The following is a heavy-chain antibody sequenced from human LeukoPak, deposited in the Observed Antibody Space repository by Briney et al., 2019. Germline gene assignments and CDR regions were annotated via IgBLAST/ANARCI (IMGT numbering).Heavy chain of an antibody. D-gene: IGHD2-21*01. J-gene: IGHJ3*02. CDR3: AKGLGVAPLIVDALDT. Sequence: GGSLRLSCEASGFTFDDYAMHWVRQVPGKGLEWVSGITWNSGNLLYADSVKGRFSISRDNAKNSLYLQMNSLRAEDTALYYCAKGLGVAPLIVDALDTWGRGTMVTVSS. CDR1: GFTFDDYA. CDR2: ITWNSGNL. V-gene: IGHV3-9*01.